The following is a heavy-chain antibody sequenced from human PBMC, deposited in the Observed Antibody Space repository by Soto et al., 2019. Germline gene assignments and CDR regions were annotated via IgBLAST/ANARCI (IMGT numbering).Heavy chain of an antibody. Sequence: EVQLVESGGGLVKPGGSLRPSCAASGFAFSNNWMNWVRQAPGKGLEWVCRIKSQVDGGAIDYAAPVKGRFIISRDDSQSMLVLNTDSLKSEDTGLYYCVTLGIIKAAGTPFDYWGQGTLVTVSS. D-gene: IGHD6-13*01. CDR3: VTLGIIKAAGTPFDY. CDR1: GFAFSNNW. V-gene: IGHV3-15*07. J-gene: IGHJ4*02. CDR2: IKSQVDGGAI.